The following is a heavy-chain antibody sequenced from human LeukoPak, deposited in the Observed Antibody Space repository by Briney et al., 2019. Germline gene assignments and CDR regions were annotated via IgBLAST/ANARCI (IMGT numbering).Heavy chain of an antibody. D-gene: IGHD2-15*01. CDR3: ARDLENCSGGSCPYYYYYYMDV. J-gene: IGHJ6*03. CDR2: IIPVFGTA. Sequence: GASVKVSCKASGGTFSSYAISWVRQAPGQGLEWMGRIIPVFGTANYAQKFQGRVTITTDESTSTAYMELSSLRPEDTAVYYCARDLENCSGGSCPYYYYYYMDVWGKGTTVTVSS. CDR1: GGTFSSYA. V-gene: IGHV1-69*05.